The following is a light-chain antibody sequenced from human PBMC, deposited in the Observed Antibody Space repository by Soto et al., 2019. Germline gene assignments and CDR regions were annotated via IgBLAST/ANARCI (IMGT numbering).Light chain of an antibody. Sequence: EIVLTQSPGTLSLSPGERATLSRRASQSVSSSYLAWYQQKPGQAPRLLIYGASSRATGIPDRSSGSGSGTDFTLTISRLEPEDFAVYYCQQYGSSPRAFGQGTKVDIK. V-gene: IGKV3-20*01. J-gene: IGKJ1*01. CDR1: QSVSSSY. CDR3: QQYGSSPRA. CDR2: GAS.